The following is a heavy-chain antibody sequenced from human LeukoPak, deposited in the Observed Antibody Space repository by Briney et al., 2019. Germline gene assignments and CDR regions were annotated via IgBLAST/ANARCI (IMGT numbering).Heavy chain of an antibody. CDR3: ASPRGVHS. V-gene: IGHV1-3*01. CDR2: INAGNGNT. Sequence: RQAPGQRLEWMGWINAGNGNTKYSQKFQGRVTITRDTSASTAYMELSSLRSEDTAAYYCASPRGVHSWGQGTLVTVSS. J-gene: IGHJ4*02.